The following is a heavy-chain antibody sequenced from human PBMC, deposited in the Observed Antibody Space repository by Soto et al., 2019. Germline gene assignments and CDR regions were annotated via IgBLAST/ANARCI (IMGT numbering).Heavy chain of an antibody. CDR2: IYYSGST. V-gene: IGHV4-30-4*01. Sequence: SETLSLTCTVSGGSISSGDYYWSWIRQPPGKGLEWIGYIYYSGSTYYNPSLKSRVTISVDTSKNQFSLKLSSVTAADTAVYYCARVPRASGYYDSSGSFDWGQGTLVTVSS. J-gene: IGHJ4*02. CDR1: GGSISSGDYY. CDR3: ARVPRASGYYDSSGSFD. D-gene: IGHD3-22*01.